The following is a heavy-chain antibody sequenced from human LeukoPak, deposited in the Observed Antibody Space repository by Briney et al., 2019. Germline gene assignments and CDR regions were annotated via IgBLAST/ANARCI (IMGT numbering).Heavy chain of an antibody. J-gene: IGHJ4*02. CDR2: IYYSGAN. D-gene: IGHD6-19*01. Sequence: SETLSLTCTVSGGSMSSSSYYWGWIRQSPGKGLEWIGSIYYSGANHYNPSLKSRVTMSVDTSKNQFSVKLTSVTATDTAVYYCVRVRGYWLVRGYLDYWRQGTQVTVSS. CDR3: VRVRGYWLVRGYLDY. CDR1: GGSMSSSSYY. V-gene: IGHV4-39*02.